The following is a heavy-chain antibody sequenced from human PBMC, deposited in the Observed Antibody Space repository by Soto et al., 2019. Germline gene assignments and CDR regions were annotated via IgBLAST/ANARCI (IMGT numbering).Heavy chain of an antibody. CDR3: ATQTISYTWDV. D-gene: IGHD3-10*01. V-gene: IGHV4-4*02. Sequence: QVQLQESGPGLVKPSGTLSLTCVVSGGPINSRSWWSWVRQPPGKGLEWIGEMHHGGTTYYKPSLKNRIITTFDKSKNHFYLRLSTVTAAETAIDYGATQTISYTWDVSGQGTSVPVSS. CDR1: GGPINSRSW. J-gene: IGHJ6*02. CDR2: MHHGGTT.